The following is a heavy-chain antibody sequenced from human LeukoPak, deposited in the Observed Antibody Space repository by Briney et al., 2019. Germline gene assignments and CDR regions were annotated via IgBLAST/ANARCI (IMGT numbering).Heavy chain of an antibody. CDR3: ATYLGGGITMVWGVIPWFDP. Sequence: ASVKVSCKASGYTFTSYGISWVRQAPGQGLEWMGWISAYNGNTNYAQKLQGRVTMTTDTSTSTAYMELRSLRSDDTAVYYCATYLGGGITMVWGVIPWFDPWGQGTLVTVSS. CDR1: GYTFTSYG. J-gene: IGHJ5*02. CDR2: ISAYNGNT. V-gene: IGHV1-18*01. D-gene: IGHD3-10*01.